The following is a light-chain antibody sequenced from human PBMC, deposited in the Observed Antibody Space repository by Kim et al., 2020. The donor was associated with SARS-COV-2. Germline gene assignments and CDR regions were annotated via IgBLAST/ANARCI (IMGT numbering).Light chain of an antibody. J-gene: IGLJ2*01. Sequence: SYELTQPPSVSVSPGQTARITCSGDALPNQYAYWYQQKPGQAPVLVIFKDTERPSGIPDRFSGSSSGTTVTLPISGVQAEDEAAYYCQPVDSSTSVVCGG. CDR1: ALPNQY. CDR2: KDT. V-gene: IGLV3-25*03. CDR3: QPVDSSTSVV.